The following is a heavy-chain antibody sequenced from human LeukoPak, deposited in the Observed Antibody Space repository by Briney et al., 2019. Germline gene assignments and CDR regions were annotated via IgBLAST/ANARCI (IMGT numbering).Heavy chain of an antibody. CDR3: ARDHSTITMVRGVIGY. J-gene: IGHJ4*02. CDR2: IWYDGSNK. V-gene: IGHV3-33*01. CDR1: GFTFSSYG. Sequence: GRSLRLSCAASGFTFSSYGMHWVRQAPGKGLEWVAVIWYDGSNKYYADSVKGRFTISRDNSKNTLYLQMNSLRAEDTAVYYCARDHSTITMVRGVIGYWGRGTLVTVSS. D-gene: IGHD3-10*01.